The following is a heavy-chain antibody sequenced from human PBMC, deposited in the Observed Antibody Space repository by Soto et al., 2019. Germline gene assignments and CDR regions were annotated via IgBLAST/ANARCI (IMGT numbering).Heavy chain of an antibody. D-gene: IGHD1-26*01. CDR1: GGSISSSSYY. CDR2: IYYSGST. J-gene: IGHJ4*02. CDR3: ARHTMGGGATWEYFDY. V-gene: IGHV4-39*01. Sequence: PSETLSLTCTVSGGSISSSSYYWGWIRQPPGKGLEWIGSIYYSGSTYYNPSLKSRVTISVDTSKNQFSLKLSSVTAADTAVYYCARHTMGGGATWEYFDYWGQGTLVTVSS.